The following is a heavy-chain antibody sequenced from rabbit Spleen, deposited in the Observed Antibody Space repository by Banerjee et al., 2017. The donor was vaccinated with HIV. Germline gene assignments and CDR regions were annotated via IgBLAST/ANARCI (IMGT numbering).Heavy chain of an antibody. V-gene: IGHV1S40*01. Sequence: QSLEESGGDLVKPGASLTLTCTASGFSFSNSYWICWVRQAPGKGLEWVACIYGGNSDYTHYTNWAKGRLTISKTSSTTVTLQMTSLTAADTATYFCARDTGTSFSTYGMDLWGQGTLVTVS. CDR1: GFSFSNSYW. D-gene: IGHD8-1*01. CDR2: IYGGNSDYT. J-gene: IGHJ6*01. CDR3: ARDTGTSFSTYGMDL.